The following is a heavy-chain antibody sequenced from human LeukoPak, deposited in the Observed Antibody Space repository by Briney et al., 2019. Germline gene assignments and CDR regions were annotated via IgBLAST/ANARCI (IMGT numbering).Heavy chain of an antibody. CDR2: IYYSGST. Sequence: SEILSLTCTVSGGSISSYYWSWIRQPPGKGLEWIGYIYYSGSTNYNPSLKSRVTISVDTSKNQFSLKLSSVTAADTAVYYCARQLYGSGSYYWFDPWGQGTLVTVSS. CDR3: ARQLYGSGSYYWFDP. J-gene: IGHJ5*02. V-gene: IGHV4-59*08. CDR1: GGSISSYY. D-gene: IGHD3-10*01.